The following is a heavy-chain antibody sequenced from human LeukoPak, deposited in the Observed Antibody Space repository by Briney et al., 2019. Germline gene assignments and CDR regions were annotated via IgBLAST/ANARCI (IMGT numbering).Heavy chain of an antibody. J-gene: IGHJ4*02. CDR2: IYPGDSDT. CDR1: GYSFTTYW. D-gene: IGHD5-18*01. CDR3: ARLIRGNRYYFDY. V-gene: IGHV5-51*01. Sequence: GESLRISCKGSGYSFTTYWIGWVRQMPGKGLEWMGIIYPGDSDTRYGPSFQGQVSISADESISTAYLQWSSLRASDTAMYYCARLIRGNRYYFDYWGQGTLVTVSS.